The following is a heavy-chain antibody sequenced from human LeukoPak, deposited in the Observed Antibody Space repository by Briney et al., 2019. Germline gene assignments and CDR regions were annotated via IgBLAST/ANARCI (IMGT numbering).Heavy chain of an antibody. CDR3: ARRRLGYCSSTSCYLDA. J-gene: IGHJ5*02. D-gene: IGHD2-2*01. V-gene: IGHV4-34*01. CDR2: INHSGST. Sequence: PSETLSLTCAVYGGTFSGYYWSWIRQPPGKGLEWIGKINHSGSTNYNPSFMRRVNISVDTSKNQFSLKLSSVTAADTAVYYCARRRLGYCSSTSCYLDAWGQATLVTVS. CDR1: GGTFSGYY.